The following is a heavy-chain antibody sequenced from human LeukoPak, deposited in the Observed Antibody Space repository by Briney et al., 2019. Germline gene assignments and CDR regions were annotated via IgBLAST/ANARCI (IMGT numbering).Heavy chain of an antibody. CDR2: ISYDGSNK. Sequence: GGSLRLSCAASGFAFSLYTMNWVRQAPGKGLEWVAVISYDGSNKYYADSVKGRFTISRDNSKNTLYLQMNSLRAEDTAVYYCARDWDAYCSGGSCYAIDYWGQGTLVTVSS. J-gene: IGHJ4*02. V-gene: IGHV3-30-3*01. CDR1: GFAFSLYT. CDR3: ARDWDAYCSGGSCYAIDY. D-gene: IGHD2-15*01.